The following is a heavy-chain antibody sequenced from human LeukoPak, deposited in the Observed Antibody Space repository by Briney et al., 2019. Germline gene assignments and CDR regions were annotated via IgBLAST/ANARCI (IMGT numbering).Heavy chain of an antibody. J-gene: IGHJ4*02. CDR3: AREYSSSSGHFDF. CDR1: GGSISNNY. V-gene: IGHV4-59*01. D-gene: IGHD6-6*01. CDR2: IYYSGST. Sequence: PSETLSLTCTVSGGSISNNYWSWIRQPPGKGLEWIGYIYYSGSTSYNPSLKSRVTISLDTSKNQFSLKLSSVTAADTAVYYCAREYSSSSGHFDFWGQGTLVTVSS.